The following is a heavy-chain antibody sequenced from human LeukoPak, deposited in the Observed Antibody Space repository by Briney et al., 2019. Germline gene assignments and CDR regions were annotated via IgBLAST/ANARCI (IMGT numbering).Heavy chain of an antibody. CDR1: GYSISNGYS. CDR2: VHHSGST. V-gene: IGHV4-38-2*02. J-gene: IGHJ3*02. CDR3: ARQDRDIVVVVAATGAFDI. Sequence: SETLSLTCTVSGYSISNGYSWGWIRQPPGKGLEWIASVHHSGSTYYNPSLKSRVTISVDTSKNQFSLKLSSVTAADTAVYYCARQDRDIVVVVAATGAFDIWGQGTMVTVSS. D-gene: IGHD2-15*01.